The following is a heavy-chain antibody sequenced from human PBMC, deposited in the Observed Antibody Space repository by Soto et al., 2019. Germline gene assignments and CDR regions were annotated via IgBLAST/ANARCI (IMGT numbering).Heavy chain of an antibody. V-gene: IGHV4-59*08. J-gene: IGHJ5*02. Sequence: SETLSLTCTVSGGSISSYYWSWIRQPPGKGLEWIGYIYYSGSTNYNPSLKSRVTISVDTSKNQFSLKLSSVTAADTAVYYCARHVPMVRGYNWFDPWGQGTLVTAPQ. CDR2: IYYSGST. CDR1: GGSISSYY. CDR3: ARHVPMVRGYNWFDP. D-gene: IGHD3-10*01.